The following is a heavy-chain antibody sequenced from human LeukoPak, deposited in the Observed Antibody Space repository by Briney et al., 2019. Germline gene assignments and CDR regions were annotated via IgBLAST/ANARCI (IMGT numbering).Heavy chain of an antibody. CDR3: ARHFVYYYGSGTYYPCWFDP. CDR2: ISYSGST. D-gene: IGHD3-10*01. CDR1: GGSISRSDYY. Sequence: PSETLSLTCTVSGGSISRSDYYWGWVRQPPGKGLEWIGSISYSGSTYYNPSLKSRVTMFVDMSNNQFSLKLRSVTAADTTVYYCARHFVYYYGSGTYYPCWFDPWGQGTLVTVSS. J-gene: IGHJ5*02. V-gene: IGHV4-39*01.